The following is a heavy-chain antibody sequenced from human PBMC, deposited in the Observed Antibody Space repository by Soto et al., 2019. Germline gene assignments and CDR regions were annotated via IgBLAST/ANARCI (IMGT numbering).Heavy chain of an antibody. J-gene: IGHJ4*02. CDR1: GDIVSNNGAA. CDR2: TYYRSRWHT. V-gene: IGHV6-1*01. Sequence: SQTLSLTCAISGDIVSNNGAAWNWIRQSPSRGLEWLGRTYYRSRWHTDYAVSMKSRITITPDASKNQFSLQVNSVTPEDTVLYYCSRDPPAYHSAFDSWGKGTLVTVSS. CDR3: SRDPPAYHSAFDS. D-gene: IGHD4-4*01.